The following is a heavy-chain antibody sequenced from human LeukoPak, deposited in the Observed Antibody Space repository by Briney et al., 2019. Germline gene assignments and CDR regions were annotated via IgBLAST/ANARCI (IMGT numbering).Heavy chain of an antibody. CDR3: ARGGAARLHFQN. D-gene: IGHD6-6*01. CDR1: GGSISTYY. CDR2: IYHSGST. J-gene: IGHJ1*01. Sequence: SETLSLTCTVSGGSISTYYWNWIRQPPGKGLEWIGYIYHSGSTNYNPSLQSRVTMSVDTSKNQFSLNLNSVTAADTAVYYCARGGAARLHFQNWGQGTLVTVSS. V-gene: IGHV4-59*01.